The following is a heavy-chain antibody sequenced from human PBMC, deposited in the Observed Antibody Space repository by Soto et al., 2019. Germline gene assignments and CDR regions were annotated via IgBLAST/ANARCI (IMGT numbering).Heavy chain of an antibody. CDR1: GFTFSGTY. D-gene: IGHD3-10*01. Sequence: GGSLRLSCAASGFTFSGTYMNWVRQAPGKGLEWVGRIKLKTNGGTTDYAAPGEGRFTISRDDSKNTLYLQMNSLKTDDTAVYYCSTVRTFWGQGTLVTVSS. CDR2: IKLKTNGGTT. J-gene: IGHJ4*02. CDR3: STVRTF. V-gene: IGHV3-15*01.